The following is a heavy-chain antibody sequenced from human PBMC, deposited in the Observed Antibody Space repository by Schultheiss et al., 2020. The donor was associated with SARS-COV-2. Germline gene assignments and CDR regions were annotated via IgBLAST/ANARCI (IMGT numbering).Heavy chain of an antibody. V-gene: IGHV3-13*01. D-gene: IGHD3-3*01. J-gene: IGHJ4*02. CDR2: IGTAGDT. CDR3: ARGYYTLLNDY. CDR1: GGSVSSGSYY. Sequence: ETLSLTCTVSGGSVSSGSYYWSWIRQPPGKGLEWVSAIGTAGDTYYPGSVKGRFTISRENAKNSLYLQMNSLRAGDTAVYYCARGYYTLLNDYWGQGILVTVSS.